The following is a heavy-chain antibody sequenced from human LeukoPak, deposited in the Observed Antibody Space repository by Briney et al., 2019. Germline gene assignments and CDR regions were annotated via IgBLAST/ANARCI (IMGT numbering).Heavy chain of an antibody. CDR2: INAGNDNT. D-gene: IGHD5-12*01. Sequence: ASVTVSCKASGYTFTTYTIHWVRQAPGQRLEWMGWINAGNDNTKYSQKFQDRVTITRDTSASTAYMELSSLRSEDTAMYYCASSRGYDVGGYFDYWGQGTLVTVSS. CDR1: GYTFTTYT. V-gene: IGHV1-3*01. J-gene: IGHJ4*02. CDR3: ASSRGYDVGGYFDY.